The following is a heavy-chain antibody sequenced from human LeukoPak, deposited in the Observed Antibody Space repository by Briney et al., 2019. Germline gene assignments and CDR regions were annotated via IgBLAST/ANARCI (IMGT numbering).Heavy chain of an antibody. CDR1: GFTFSSYS. V-gene: IGHV3-21*04. D-gene: IGHD6-13*01. Sequence: GGSLRLSCAASGFTFSSYSMNWVRQAPGKGLEWVSSISSSSSYIYYADSVKGRFTISRDNSKNTLYLQMNSLRAEDTAVYYCAKSLWQQSATKNWFDPWGQGTLVTVSS. CDR3: AKSLWQQSATKNWFDP. CDR2: ISSSSSYI. J-gene: IGHJ5*02.